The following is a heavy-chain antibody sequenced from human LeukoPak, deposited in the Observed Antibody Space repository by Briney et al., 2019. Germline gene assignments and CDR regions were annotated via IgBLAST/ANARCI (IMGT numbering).Heavy chain of an antibody. V-gene: IGHV3-23*01. CDR2: ISGSGGST. CDR3: AKELSVTSGGGFDY. Sequence: GRSLRLSCAAPGFTFSSYAMSWVRQAPGKGLEWVSAISGSGGSTYYADSVKGRLTISRDNSKNTLYLQMNSLRAEDTAVYYCAKELSVTSGGGFDYWGQGTLVTVSS. J-gene: IGHJ4*02. CDR1: GFTFSSYA. D-gene: IGHD4-17*01.